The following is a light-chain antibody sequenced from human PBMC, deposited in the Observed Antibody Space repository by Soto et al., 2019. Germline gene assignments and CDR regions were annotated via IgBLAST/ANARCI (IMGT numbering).Light chain of an antibody. V-gene: IGKV1-33*01. CDR1: QDISNY. CDR2: DAS. Sequence: DLQMTQSPSSLSASVGDRVTITCQASQDISNYLNWYQQKPGKAPKLLIYDASNLETGVPSRFSGSGSGTYFTFTISSLQPEDIATYYCQQYDNLRITFGQGTRLEIK. J-gene: IGKJ5*01. CDR3: QQYDNLRIT.